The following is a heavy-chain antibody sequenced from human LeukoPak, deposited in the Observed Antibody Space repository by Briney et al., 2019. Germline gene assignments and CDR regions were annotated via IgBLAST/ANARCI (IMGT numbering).Heavy chain of an antibody. Sequence: GASVKVSCKASGYTFTGYYMHWVRQAPGQGLEWMGWINPNSGGTNYAQKFQGRVTMTRDTSISAAYMELSRLRSDDTAVYYCARTHHAAPWVDCWGQGTLVTVSS. V-gene: IGHV1-2*02. D-gene: IGHD2-15*01. CDR1: GYTFTGYY. J-gene: IGHJ4*02. CDR3: ARTHHAAPWVDC. CDR2: INPNSGGT.